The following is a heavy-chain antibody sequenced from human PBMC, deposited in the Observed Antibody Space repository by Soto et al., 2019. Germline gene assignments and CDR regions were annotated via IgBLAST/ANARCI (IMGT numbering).Heavy chain of an antibody. CDR3: TRDVSSRYFDL. V-gene: IGHV3-33*01. J-gene: IGHJ2*01. Sequence: QVQLVESGGGVVQPGRSLRLSCAASGFTFRNYGMHWVRQAPGKGLEWVALIWYDGSNTFYADSVKGRFTISRDNSKSTLHLAMNSLSAEDTAVYYCTRDVSSRYFDLWGRGSLVTVSS. CDR2: IWYDGSNT. CDR1: GFTFRNYG.